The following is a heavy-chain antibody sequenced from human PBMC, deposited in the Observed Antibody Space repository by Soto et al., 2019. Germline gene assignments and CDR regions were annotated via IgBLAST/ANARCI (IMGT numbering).Heavy chain of an antibody. D-gene: IGHD2-8*01. CDR3: ARGASIVLMVYATPWFDP. J-gene: IGHJ5*02. CDR1: VGTFSSYA. CDR2: IIPIFGTA. Sequence: QVQLVQSGAEVKKPGSSVKVSCKASVGTFSSYAISWVRQAPGQGLEWMGGIIPIFGTANYAQKFQGRVTITADKTTSTAYMELSSLRSEDTAVYYCARGASIVLMVYATPWFDPWGQGTLVTVSS. V-gene: IGHV1-69*06.